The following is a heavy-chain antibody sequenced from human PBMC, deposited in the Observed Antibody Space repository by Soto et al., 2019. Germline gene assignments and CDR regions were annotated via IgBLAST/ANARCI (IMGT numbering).Heavy chain of an antibody. D-gene: IGHD6-19*01. J-gene: IGHJ4*02. CDR2: ITGSGSTI. V-gene: IGHV3-11*01. Sequence: PVGSLRLSCAASGFTFSDYYMSWIRQAPGKGLEWVSYITGSGSTIYYADSVKGRFTISRDNAKNSLYLQMNSLRAEDTAVYYCARENEQWVAADNWGQGTLVTVSS. CDR3: ARENEQWVAADN. CDR1: GFTFSDYY.